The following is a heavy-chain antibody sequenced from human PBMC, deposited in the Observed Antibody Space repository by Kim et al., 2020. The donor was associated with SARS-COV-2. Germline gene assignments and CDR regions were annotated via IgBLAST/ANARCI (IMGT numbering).Heavy chain of an antibody. J-gene: IGHJ4*03. V-gene: IGHV4-34*01. CDR3: ARVHLYCSSTSCSGRGGY. D-gene: IGHD2-2*01. CDR2: INHSGST. Sequence: SETLSLTCAVYGGSFSGYYWSWIRQPPGKGLEWIGEINHSGSTNYNPSLKSRVTISVDTSKNQFSLKLSSVTAADTAVYYWARVHLYCSSTSCSGRGGY. CDR1: GGSFSGYY.